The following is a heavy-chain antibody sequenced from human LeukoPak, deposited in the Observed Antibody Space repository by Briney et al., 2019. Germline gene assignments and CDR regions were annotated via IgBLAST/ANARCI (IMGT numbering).Heavy chain of an antibody. CDR2: INPNSGGT. D-gene: IGHD3-9*01. J-gene: IGHJ4*02. CDR1: GYTFTGYY. CDR3: ARGDPPYYDILTGSDYDY. V-gene: IGHV1-2*02. Sequence: ASVKVSCKASGYTFTGYYMHWVRQAPGQGLEWMGWINPNSGGTNYAQKFQGRVTMTRDTSISTAYMELSRLRSDDTAVYYCARGDPPYYDILTGSDYDYWGQGTLVTVSS.